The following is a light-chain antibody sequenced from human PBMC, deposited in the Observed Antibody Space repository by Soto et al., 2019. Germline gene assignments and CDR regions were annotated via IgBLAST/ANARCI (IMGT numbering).Light chain of an antibody. CDR2: DDY. CDR1: TSNIGGNS. J-gene: IGLJ1*01. V-gene: IGLV1-51*01. CDR3: GSWDSSLSAYV. Sequence: QTVLTQPPSESAASGQRVTMSCSGCTSNIGGNSVAWYQHIPGTAPKLLFYDDYKRPSGIPDRFSGSKSGTSATLGITGFQTGDEADYCCGSWDSSLSAYVFGTGTKV.